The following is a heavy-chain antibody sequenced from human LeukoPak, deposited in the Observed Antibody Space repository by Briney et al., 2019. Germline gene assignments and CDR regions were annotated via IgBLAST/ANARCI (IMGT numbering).Heavy chain of an antibody. CDR3: ARRPDYYYYLDV. CDR2: IRPGDSET. CDR1: GYSFSNYW. V-gene: IGHV5-51*01. J-gene: IGHJ6*03. Sequence: GESLKISCTGSGYSFSNYWIAWVRQMPGKGLEWMGMIRPGDSETTYSPSFQDQVTISADKSISTAYLQWDNVRASDTAMYYCARRPDYYYYLDVWGKGTTVIVSS.